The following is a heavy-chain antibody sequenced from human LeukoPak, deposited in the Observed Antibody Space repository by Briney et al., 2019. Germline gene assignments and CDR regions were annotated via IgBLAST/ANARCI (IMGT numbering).Heavy chain of an antibody. Sequence: PGGSLRLSCAASGFTLSNYWMSWVRQAPGKGLEWVANIKQDGSEKYYADSVKGRFTISRDSAKNSLYLQMNSLRAEDTVVYYCARNRGADYWGQGTLVTVSS. J-gene: IGHJ4*02. CDR1: GFTLSNYW. V-gene: IGHV3-7*01. CDR3: ARNRGADY. CDR2: IKQDGSEK. D-gene: IGHD3-10*01.